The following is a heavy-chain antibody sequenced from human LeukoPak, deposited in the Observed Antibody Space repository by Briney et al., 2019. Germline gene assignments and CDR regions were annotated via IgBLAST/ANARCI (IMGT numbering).Heavy chain of an antibody. CDR2: ISRDGDNP. Sequence: GGSLRLSCAASGFTFNNYAMSWVRQAPGKGLEWVSAISRDGDNPFYADSVKGRFTVSRDNSKNTLYLQMNSLRAEDTAVYYCARDFLSGGLDYWGQGTLVTVSS. J-gene: IGHJ4*02. D-gene: IGHD3-9*01. V-gene: IGHV3-23*01. CDR1: GFTFNNYA. CDR3: ARDFLSGGLDY.